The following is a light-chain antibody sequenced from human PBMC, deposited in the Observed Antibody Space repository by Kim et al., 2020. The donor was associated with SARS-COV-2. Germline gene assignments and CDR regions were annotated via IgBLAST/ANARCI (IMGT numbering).Light chain of an antibody. CDR3: SAWDSSLSAWV. V-gene: IGLV10-54*01. J-gene: IGLJ3*02. CDR1: SKKDGNQG. Sequence: QTAKHTCTGNSKKDGNQGAAWLQQHQGHPPKLLSYRNNNRPSGISERLSASRSGNTASLTITGLQPEDEADYYCSAWDSSLSAWVFGGGTQLTVL. CDR2: RNN.